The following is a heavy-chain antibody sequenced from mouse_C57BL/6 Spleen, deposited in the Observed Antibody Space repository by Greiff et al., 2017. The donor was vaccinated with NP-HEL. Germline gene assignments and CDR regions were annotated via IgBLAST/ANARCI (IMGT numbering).Heavy chain of an antibody. J-gene: IGHJ4*01. D-gene: IGHD3-2*02. Sequence: VQLQQPGAELVRPGTSVKLSCKASGYTFTNYWIGWAKQRPGHGLEWIGDIYPGGGYTNYNQKFKGKATLTADKSSSTAYMQFSSLTSEDSAIYYCARKGSGYYYYAMDYWGQGTSVTVSS. V-gene: IGHV1-63*01. CDR3: ARKGSGYYYYAMDY. CDR1: GYTFTNYW. CDR2: IYPGGGYT.